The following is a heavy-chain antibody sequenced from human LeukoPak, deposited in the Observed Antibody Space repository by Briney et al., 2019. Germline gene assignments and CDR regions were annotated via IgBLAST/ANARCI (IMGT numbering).Heavy chain of an antibody. CDR2: IYYSGST. J-gene: IGHJ6*02. Sequence: SETLSLTCTVSGGSISSYYWSWIRQPPGKGLEWIGYIYYSGSTNYNPSLKSRVTISVDTSKNQFSLKLSSVTAADTAVYYCARGTVYCSGGSCYSEYNGMDVWGQGTTVTVSS. CDR1: GGSISSYY. V-gene: IGHV4-59*01. D-gene: IGHD2-15*01. CDR3: ARGTVYCSGGSCYSEYNGMDV.